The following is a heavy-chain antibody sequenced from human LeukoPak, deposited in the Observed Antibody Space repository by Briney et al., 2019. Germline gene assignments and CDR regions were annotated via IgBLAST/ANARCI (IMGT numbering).Heavy chain of an antibody. CDR2: TYHSGST. D-gene: IGHD3-16*01. J-gene: IGHJ5*02. V-gene: IGHV4-30-2*01. CDR3: ARAGGTVLGPFDP. CDR1: GGSISSGGYS. Sequence: SQTLSLTCAVSGGSISSGGYSWSWIRQPPGKGLEWIGYTYHSGSTYYNPSLKSRVTISVDRSKNQFSLKLSSVTAADTAVYYCARAGGTVLGPFDPWGQGTLVTVSS.